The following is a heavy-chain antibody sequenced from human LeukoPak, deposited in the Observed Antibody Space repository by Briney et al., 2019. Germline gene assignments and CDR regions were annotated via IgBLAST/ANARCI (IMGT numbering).Heavy chain of an antibody. Sequence: GGSLRLSCAASGFTVSSNYMSWVRQAPGKGLEWVSVIYSGGSTYYADSVKGRFTISRDNSKNTLYLQMNSLRAEDTAVYYCARVRATVTTRNYYYYGMDVWGQGTTVTVSS. CDR1: GFTVSSNY. D-gene: IGHD4-17*01. V-gene: IGHV3-53*01. J-gene: IGHJ6*02. CDR2: IYSGGST. CDR3: ARVRATVTTRNYYYYGMDV.